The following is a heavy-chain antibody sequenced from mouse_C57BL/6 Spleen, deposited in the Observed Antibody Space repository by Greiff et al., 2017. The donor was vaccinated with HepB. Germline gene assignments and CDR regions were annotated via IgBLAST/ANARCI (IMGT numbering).Heavy chain of an antibody. Sequence: QVQLQQSGAELVRPGASLTLSCKASGYTFTDYEMHWVKQTPVHGLEWIGAIDPATGGTASNQKFKGKAILTADKSSSTAYMELRSLTSEDSAVYYCTRYGVYYGNPPGFAYWGQGTLVTVSA. CDR1: GYTFTDYE. CDR3: TRYGVYYGNPPGFAY. CDR2: IDPATGGT. J-gene: IGHJ3*01. D-gene: IGHD2-1*01. V-gene: IGHV1-15*01.